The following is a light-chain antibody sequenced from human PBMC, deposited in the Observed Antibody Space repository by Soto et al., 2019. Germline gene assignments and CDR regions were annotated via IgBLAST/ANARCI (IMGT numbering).Light chain of an antibody. Sequence: DIQMTQSPSTLSASVGDRVTITCRASQSISSWLAWYQQKPGKAPKLLIYDASSLESGVPSRFSGSGSGTEFTLTIRSLQPDDFATYYCQQYKSYPYTFGQGTKLEIK. V-gene: IGKV1-5*01. CDR3: QQYKSYPYT. J-gene: IGKJ2*01. CDR1: QSISSW. CDR2: DAS.